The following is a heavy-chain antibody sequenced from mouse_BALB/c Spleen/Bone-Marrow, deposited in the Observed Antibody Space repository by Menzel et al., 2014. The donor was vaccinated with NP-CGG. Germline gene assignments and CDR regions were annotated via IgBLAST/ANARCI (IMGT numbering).Heavy chain of an antibody. Sequence: EVKVEESGAELVKPGASVKLSCTASGFNIKDTYMHWVKQRPEQGLEWIGRIDPANGNTKYDPKFQGKATITADTSSNTAYLQLSSLTSEDTAVYFCARAYYGNYPYAMDYWGQGTSVTVSS. J-gene: IGHJ4*01. CDR1: GFNIKDTY. D-gene: IGHD2-10*01. V-gene: IGHV14-3*02. CDR2: IDPANGNT. CDR3: ARAYYGNYPYAMDY.